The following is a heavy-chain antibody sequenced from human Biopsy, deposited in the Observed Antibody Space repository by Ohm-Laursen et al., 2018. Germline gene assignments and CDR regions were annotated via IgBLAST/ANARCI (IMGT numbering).Heavy chain of an antibody. D-gene: IGHD5-18*01. CDR2: VSHSGST. CDR1: GGSFSGYY. V-gene: IGHV4-34*01. J-gene: IGHJ6*02. CDR3: ARGVLVTKYITAWYGLATYPKPSGFEYRGMDV. Sequence: SQTLSLTCAVSGGSFSGYYWSWIRQTPGKGLEWIGEVSHSGSTNYNPSLKSRVTISADTSKNQFSLKLTSVTAADTALYFCARGVLVTKYITAWYGLATYPKPSGFEYRGMDVWGQGTTVTVSS.